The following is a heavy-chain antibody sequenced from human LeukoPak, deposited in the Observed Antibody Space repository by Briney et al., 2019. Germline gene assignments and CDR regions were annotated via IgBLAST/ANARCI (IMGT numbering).Heavy chain of an antibody. CDR1: GFTFSSYW. J-gene: IGHJ4*02. Sequence: GGSLRLSCAASGFTFSSYWMSWVRQAPGKGLEWVANIKQDGSEKYYVDSVKGRFTISRDNAKNSRYLQMNSLRAEDTAVYYCARDHPSVFRAWDELLDYWGQGTLVTVSS. CDR3: ARDHPSVFRAWDELLDY. CDR2: IKQDGSEK. D-gene: IGHD1-26*01. V-gene: IGHV3-7*01.